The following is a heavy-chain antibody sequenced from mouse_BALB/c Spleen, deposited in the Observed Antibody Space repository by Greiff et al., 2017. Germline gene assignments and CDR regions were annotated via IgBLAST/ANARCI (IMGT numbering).Heavy chain of an antibody. J-gene: IGHJ2*01. V-gene: IGHV3-8*02. Sequence: EVNVVESGPSLVKPSQTLSLTCSVTGDSITSGYWNWIRKFPGNKLEYLGYISYSGSTYYNPSLKSRISITRDTSKNQYYLQLNSVTTEDTATYYCARSQGDDYFDYWGQGTTLTVSS. CDR1: GDSITSGY. CDR3: ARSQGDDYFDY. CDR2: ISYSGST.